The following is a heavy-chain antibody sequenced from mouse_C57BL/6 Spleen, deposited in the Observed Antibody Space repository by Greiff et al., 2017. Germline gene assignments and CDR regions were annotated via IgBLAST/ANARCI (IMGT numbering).Heavy chain of an antibody. D-gene: IGHD2-1*01. CDR3: ARGGIYYGKPKVYAMDY. CDR2: IYPGSGST. V-gene: IGHV1-55*01. J-gene: IGHJ4*01. CDR1: GYTFTSYW. Sequence: QVQLQQPGAELVKPGASVKMSCKASGYTFTSYWITWVKQRPGQGLEWIGDIYPGSGSTNYNEKFKSKATLTVDTSSSTAYMQLSSLTSEDSAVYYCARGGIYYGKPKVYAMDYWGQGTSVTVSS.